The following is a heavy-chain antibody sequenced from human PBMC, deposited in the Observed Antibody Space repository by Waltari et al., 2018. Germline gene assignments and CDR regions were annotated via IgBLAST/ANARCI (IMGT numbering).Heavy chain of an antibody. CDR1: GGSISSSSYY. Sequence: QLQLQESGPGLVKTSETLSLTCTVSGGSISSSSYYWGWIRQPPGKGLEWIGSIYYSGSTYYNPSLKRRVTISINTSKNQFSLKLRSVTAADTAVYYCARHGLEQLGYFDYWGQGTLVTVSS. V-gene: IGHV4-39*01. CDR3: ARHGLEQLGYFDY. J-gene: IGHJ4*02. D-gene: IGHD6-6*01. CDR2: IYYSGST.